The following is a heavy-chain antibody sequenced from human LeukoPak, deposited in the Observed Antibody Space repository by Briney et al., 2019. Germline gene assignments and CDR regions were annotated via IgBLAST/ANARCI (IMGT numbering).Heavy chain of an antibody. Sequence: AGGSLRLSCAASGFTFSTSWMSWVRQAPGRGLEWLANINQGGSEKYYVDSVRGRFTISRDNAENSLFLQMNSLRAEDTAVYYCARITNSGYYWLFDYWGQGTLVTVSS. D-gene: IGHD3-22*01. CDR1: GFTFSTSW. CDR2: INQGGSEK. V-gene: IGHV3-7*04. J-gene: IGHJ4*02. CDR3: ARITNSGYYWLFDY.